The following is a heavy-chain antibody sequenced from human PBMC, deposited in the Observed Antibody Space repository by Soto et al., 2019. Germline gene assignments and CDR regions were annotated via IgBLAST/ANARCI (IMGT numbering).Heavy chain of an antibody. CDR2: IYRSGST. CDR1: GGSISSSNW. V-gene: IGHV4-4*02. CDR3: ARDLRSSWSYYALDI. Sequence: TLSLTCAVSGGSISSSNWWSWVRQPPGKGLEWIGEIYRSGSTNYNPSLKSRVTISVDKSKNQFSLKLSSVTAADTAVYYCARDLRSSWSYYALDIWGQGTMVTVSS. D-gene: IGHD6-13*01. J-gene: IGHJ3*02.